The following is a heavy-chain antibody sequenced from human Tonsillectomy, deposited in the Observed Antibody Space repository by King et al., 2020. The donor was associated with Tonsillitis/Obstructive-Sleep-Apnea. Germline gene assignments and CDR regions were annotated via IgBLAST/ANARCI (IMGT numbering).Heavy chain of an antibody. Sequence: QLQESGPGLVKPSETLYLTCTVSGCEVSRGSYYWSSIRQPPGKGLEWVGYVYFSGSTNYNPSLKSLVTIAVDTSKNQFSLKLSSVTAADTAVYYCARVYFQGEFWSGYPRYFDYWGQGTLVTVSS. CDR1: GCEVSRGSYY. CDR3: ARVYFQGEFWSGYPRYFDY. J-gene: IGHJ4*02. D-gene: IGHD3-3*01. V-gene: IGHV4-61*01. CDR2: VYFSGST.